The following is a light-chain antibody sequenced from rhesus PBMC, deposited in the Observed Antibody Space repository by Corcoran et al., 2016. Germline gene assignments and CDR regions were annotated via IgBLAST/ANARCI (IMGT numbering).Light chain of an antibody. Sequence: DIQMTQSPSSLSASVGDTVTITCRASQSIRSWLAWYPQKPGKAPKPQIYKASTLQSGVPSSFSGSGAGTDFTLTISSLQSEDFATYYCQQYSSSPWTFGQGTKVEIK. V-gene: IGKV1-22*01. CDR1: QSIRSW. CDR3: QQYSSSPWT. J-gene: IGKJ1*01. CDR2: KAS.